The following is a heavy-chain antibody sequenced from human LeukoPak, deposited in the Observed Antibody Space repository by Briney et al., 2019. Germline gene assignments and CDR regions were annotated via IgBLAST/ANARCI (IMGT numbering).Heavy chain of an antibody. D-gene: IGHD3-22*01. J-gene: IGHJ4*02. CDR2: INPSGGST. CDR3: ARALYYYDSSGEVDY. Sequence: GASVTVSCKASGYTFTSYYMHWVRQAPGQGLEWMGIINPSGGSTSCAQKFQGRVTMTRDTSTSTVYMELSSLRSEDTAVYYCARALYYYDSSGEVDYWGQGTLVTVSS. V-gene: IGHV1-46*01. CDR1: GYTFTSYY.